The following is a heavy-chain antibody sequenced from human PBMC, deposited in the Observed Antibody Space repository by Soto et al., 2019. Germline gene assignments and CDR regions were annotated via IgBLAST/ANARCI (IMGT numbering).Heavy chain of an antibody. CDR1: GFTFSSYS. V-gene: IGHV3-21*01. CDR3: ARLGGQLVPGFDY. Sequence: EVQLVESGGGLVKPGGSLRLSCAASGFTFSSYSMNWVRQAPGKGLEWVSSISSSSSYIYYADSVKGRFTISRDNAKNSLYRQMNSLRAEDTAMYYCARLGGQLVPGFDYWGQGTLVTVSS. D-gene: IGHD6-6*01. J-gene: IGHJ4*02. CDR2: ISSSSSYI.